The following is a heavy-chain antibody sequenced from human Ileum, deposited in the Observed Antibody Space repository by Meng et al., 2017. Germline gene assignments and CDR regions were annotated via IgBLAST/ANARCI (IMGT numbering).Heavy chain of an antibody. J-gene: IGHJ5*02. CDR2: IYYSGTI. CDR3: ARDRFSSGSSNWFDP. Sequence: QGPPQGSGPGLVKPTQTFSLTCTVSGVSISRGFYHWNWIRQHPGKGLEWIGSIYYSGTIYYNPSLKSRVTISLDTSKNQFSLNLSSVTAADTAVYYCARDRFSSGSSNWFDPWGQGTLVTVSS. CDR1: GVSISRGFYH. V-gene: IGHV4-31*03. D-gene: IGHD3-10*01.